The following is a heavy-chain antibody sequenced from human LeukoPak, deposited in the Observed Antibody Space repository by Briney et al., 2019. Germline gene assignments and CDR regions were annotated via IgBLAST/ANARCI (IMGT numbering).Heavy chain of an antibody. CDR3: ARDTYSSGSYNA. D-gene: IGHD1-26*01. Sequence: GGSLRLSCAGSGFTFSDFGMSWVRQAPGKGLEWVSSISGSTKSVYYADSVRGRFTISRDNAQNSLSLQLNSLGVEDTAVYYCARDTYSSGSYNAWGQGTLVIVSS. CDR1: GFTFSDFG. J-gene: IGHJ4*02. CDR2: ISGSTKSV. V-gene: IGHV3-21*01.